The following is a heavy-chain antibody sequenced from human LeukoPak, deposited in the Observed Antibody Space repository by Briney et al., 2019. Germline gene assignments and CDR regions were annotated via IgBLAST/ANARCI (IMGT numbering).Heavy chain of an antibody. CDR1: GFTFSSYS. Sequence: GGSLRLSCAASGFTFSSYSMNWVRQAPGKGLEWVSYISSSSSTIYYADSVKGRFTISRDNAKNSLYLQMNSLRAEDTAVYYCAREAPGRQQLVVSRWFDPWGQGTLVTVSS. V-gene: IGHV3-48*01. D-gene: IGHD6-13*01. CDR3: AREAPGRQQLVVSRWFDP. J-gene: IGHJ5*02. CDR2: ISSSSSTI.